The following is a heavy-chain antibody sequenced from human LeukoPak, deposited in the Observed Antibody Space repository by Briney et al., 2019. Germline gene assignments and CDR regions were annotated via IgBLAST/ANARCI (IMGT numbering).Heavy chain of an antibody. CDR3: ARAVRGTLFDP. J-gene: IGHJ5*02. CDR2: ISSSSSYI. D-gene: IGHD3-16*01. CDR1: GFTFSSYS. V-gene: IGHV3-21*01. Sequence: GGSLRLSCAASGFTFSSYSMNWVRQAPGKGLEWVSSISSSSSYIYYADSVKGRFTISRDNAKNSLYLQMNSLRAEDTAVYYCARAVRGTLFDPWGQGTLVTVSS.